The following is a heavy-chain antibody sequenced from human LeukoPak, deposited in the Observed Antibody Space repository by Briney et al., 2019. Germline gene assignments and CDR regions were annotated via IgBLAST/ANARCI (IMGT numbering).Heavy chain of an antibody. CDR3: ARGHYVVTIFGVVIKDDAFDI. D-gene: IGHD3-3*01. CDR2: IYYSGST. CDR1: GGSISSYY. V-gene: IGHV4-59*01. J-gene: IGHJ3*02. Sequence: SETLSLTCTVSGGSISSYYWSWIRQPPGKGLEWIGYIYYSGSTNYNPSLKSRVTISVDTSKNQFSLKLSSVTAADTAVYYCARGHYVVTIFGVVIKDDAFDIWGQGTMVTVSS.